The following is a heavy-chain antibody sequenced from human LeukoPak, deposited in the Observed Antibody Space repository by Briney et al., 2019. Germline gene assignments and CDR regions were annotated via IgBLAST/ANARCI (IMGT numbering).Heavy chain of an antibody. CDR1: GFTISSNY. V-gene: IGHV3-53*01. J-gene: IGHJ1*01. CDR2: IYSGGST. D-gene: IGHD3/OR15-3a*01. CDR3: ARDWSGPEYFQH. Sequence: PGGSLRLSCAASGFTISSNYMSWVRQAPGKGLEWVSVIYSGGSTYYADSVKGRFTISRDNSKNTLYLQMNSLRAEDTAVYYCARDWSGPEYFQHWGQGTLVTVSS.